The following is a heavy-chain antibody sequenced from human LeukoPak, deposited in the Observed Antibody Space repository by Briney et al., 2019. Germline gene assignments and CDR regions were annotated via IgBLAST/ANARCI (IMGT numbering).Heavy chain of an antibody. CDR2: ISISGSSM. CDR3: ARYPRGSGWYSVDY. Sequence: GGSLRLSCVASGFTFSSYEMNWVRQAPGKGLEWVSYISISGSSMNYADSVKGRFTISRDNAKNSLYLQMNSLRAEDTAVYYCARYPRGSGWYSVDYWGQGTLVTVSS. J-gene: IGHJ4*02. CDR1: GFTFSSYE. V-gene: IGHV3-48*03. D-gene: IGHD6-19*01.